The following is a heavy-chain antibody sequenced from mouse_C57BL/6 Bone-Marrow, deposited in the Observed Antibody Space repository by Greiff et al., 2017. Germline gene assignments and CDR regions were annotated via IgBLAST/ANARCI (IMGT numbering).Heavy chain of an antibody. CDR1: GFNIKNTY. CDR3: ARGADYAMAY. J-gene: IGHJ4*01. CDR2: IDSANGKT. Sequence: SVAELVRPGASVKLSCTASGFNIKNTYMHWMKQRPEKGLEWIGRIDSANGKTKYPPKFQGKATRPADTSSNTDYLQLSRLTSEDTAIYYCARGADYAMAYWCQGPSVAVTS. V-gene: IGHV14-3*01. D-gene: IGHD6-1*01.